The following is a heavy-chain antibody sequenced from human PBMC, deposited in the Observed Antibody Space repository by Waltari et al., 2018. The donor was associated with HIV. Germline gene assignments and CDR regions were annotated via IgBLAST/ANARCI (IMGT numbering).Heavy chain of an antibody. CDR2: IYTRGNT. Sequence: QVQLQESGPGLVKPSQTLSLTCTVSGGSISSGSSYWRRLRQPAGKGLEWIGRIYTRGNTDYNPSLKSRVTISVDTSKNQFSLKLTSVTAADTAVYYCARARVRSGYGLYYYYGMDVWGQGTTVTVSS. J-gene: IGHJ6*02. V-gene: IGHV4-61*02. CDR1: GGSISSGSSY. D-gene: IGHD5-12*01. CDR3: ARARVRSGYGLYYYYGMDV.